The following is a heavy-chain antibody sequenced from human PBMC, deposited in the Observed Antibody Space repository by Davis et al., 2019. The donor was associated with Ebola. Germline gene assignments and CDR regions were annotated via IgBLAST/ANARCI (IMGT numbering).Heavy chain of an antibody. V-gene: IGHV3-7*03. CDR1: GFIFSNYW. CDR2: IKQDGGEK. CDR3: ARSRFWSGYYFDY. Sequence: GESLKISCAASGFIFSNYWMSWVRQAPGKGPEWVAIIKQDGGEKYYVDSVKGRFTISRDNAKNSLYLQMNSLRAEDTAVYYCARSRFWSGYYFDYWGQGTLVTVSS. J-gene: IGHJ4*02. D-gene: IGHD3-3*01.